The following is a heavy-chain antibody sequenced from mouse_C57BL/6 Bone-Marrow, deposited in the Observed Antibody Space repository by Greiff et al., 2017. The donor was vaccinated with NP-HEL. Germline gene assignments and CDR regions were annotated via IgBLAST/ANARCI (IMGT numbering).Heavy chain of an antibody. CDR2: IYPGDGDT. D-gene: IGHD2-10*01. CDR1: GYAFSSYW. Sequence: QVQLKQSGAELVKPGASVKISCKASGYAFSSYWMNWVKQRPGKGLEWIGQIYPGDGDTNYNGKFKGKATLTADKSSSTAYMQLSSLTSEDSAVYFCAREGPSYGNYGFDYWGKGTTLTVSS. V-gene: IGHV1-80*01. J-gene: IGHJ2*01. CDR3: AREGPSYGNYGFDY.